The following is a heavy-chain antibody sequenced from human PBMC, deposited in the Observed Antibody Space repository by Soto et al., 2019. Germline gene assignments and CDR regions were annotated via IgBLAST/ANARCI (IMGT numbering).Heavy chain of an antibody. D-gene: IGHD6-25*01. J-gene: IGHJ5*02. V-gene: IGHV5-10-1*01. CDR3: ARHFGSPLAAHCFP. Sequence: GESLKISCKGSGYSFSSYWSSWVRQMPGKGLEWMGRIDPSDSYTNYSPSFQGHVTISADKSVSTAYLQWSSLKASDTAMYYCARHFGSPLAAHCFPWGQGTLVTVSS. CDR2: IDPSDSYT. CDR1: GYSFSSYW.